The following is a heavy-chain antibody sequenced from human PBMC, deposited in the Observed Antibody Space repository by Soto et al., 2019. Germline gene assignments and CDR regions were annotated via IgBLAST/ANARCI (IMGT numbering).Heavy chain of an antibody. V-gene: IGHV4-34*01. CDR1: GGSFSGYY. CDR3: ARDGGTTVTLDY. J-gene: IGHJ4*02. CDR2: INHSGST. Sequence: PSETLSLTCAVYGGSFSGYYWSWIRQPPGKGLEWIGEINHSGSTNYNPSLKSRVTISVDTSKNQFSLKLSSVTAADTAVYYCARDGGTTVTLDYWGQGTLVTVSS. D-gene: IGHD4-17*01.